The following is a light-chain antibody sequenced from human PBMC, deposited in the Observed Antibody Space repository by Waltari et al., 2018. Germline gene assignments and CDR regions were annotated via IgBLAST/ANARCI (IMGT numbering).Light chain of an antibody. CDR1: YSTIGSKY. J-gene: IGLJ2*01. V-gene: IGLV1-47*01. CDR3: AAWDDNRRGV. Sequence: QSVLTQPPSASGTPGHRVTISCSRSYSTIGSKYVYWYPQLPGTAPKLLSFNNHHRPSGVPDRFSGSKSGTSASLAISGLRSEDEADYYCAAWDDNRRGVFGGGTRLAV. CDR2: NNH.